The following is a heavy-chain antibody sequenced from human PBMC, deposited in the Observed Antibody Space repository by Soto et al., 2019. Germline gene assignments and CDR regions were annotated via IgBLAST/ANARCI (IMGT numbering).Heavy chain of an antibody. J-gene: IGHJ4*02. V-gene: IGHV3-33*01. CDR3: ATTLTSPGLAVAGTLDY. CDR1: GFTFSSYG. D-gene: IGHD6-19*01. Sequence: GGSLRLSCAASGFTFSSYGMHWVRQAPGKGLEWVAVIWYDGSNKYYADSVKGRFTISRDNSKNTLYLQMNSLRAEETAVYYCATTLTSPGLAVAGTLDYWGQGTLVTVSS. CDR2: IWYDGSNK.